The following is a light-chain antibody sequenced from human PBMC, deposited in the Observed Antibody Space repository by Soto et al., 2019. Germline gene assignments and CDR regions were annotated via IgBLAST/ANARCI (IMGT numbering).Light chain of an antibody. CDR2: EDY. Sequence: QSALTQPASVSGSPGQSITISCTGTTSDVGSYNLVSWYQQHPGKAPKLMIYEDYKRPSGVSNRFSGSKSGNTASLTISGLQAEDEADYYCSSYTSSSTLEVFGTGTKVTVL. V-gene: IGLV2-14*02. CDR1: TSDVGSYNL. CDR3: SSYTSSSTLEV. J-gene: IGLJ1*01.